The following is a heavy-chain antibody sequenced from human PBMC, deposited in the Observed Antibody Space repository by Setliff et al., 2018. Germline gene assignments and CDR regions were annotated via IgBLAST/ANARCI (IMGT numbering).Heavy chain of an antibody. Sequence: GGSLRLSCAASGFTFSNAWMNWVRQAPGKGLEWVGRIKSKINGGTTNYAAPVKGRFTISRDDSTNTAYLQMNSLKTEDTAVYYCIIWLSGRAYWGQGTLVTVSS. CDR2: IKSKINGGTT. CDR3: IIWLSGRAY. V-gene: IGHV3-15*07. J-gene: IGHJ4*02. D-gene: IGHD3-16*02. CDR1: GFTFSNAW.